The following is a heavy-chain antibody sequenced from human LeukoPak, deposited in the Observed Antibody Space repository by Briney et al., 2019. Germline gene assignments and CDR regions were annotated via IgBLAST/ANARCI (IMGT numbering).Heavy chain of an antibody. CDR1: GYTFTGYY. V-gene: IGHV1-2*02. J-gene: IGHJ6*03. CDR3: ARGPTLAYYGYVWGSYRYSDCVEPPYYYYMDV. Sequence: ASVKVSCKASGYTFTGYYMHWVRQAPGQGLEWMGWINPNSGGTNYAQKFQGRVTMTRDTSISTAYMDLSRLRSDDTAVYYCARGPTLAYYGYVWGSYRYSDCVEPPYYYYMDVWGKGTTVTISS. D-gene: IGHD3-16*02. CDR2: INPNSGGT.